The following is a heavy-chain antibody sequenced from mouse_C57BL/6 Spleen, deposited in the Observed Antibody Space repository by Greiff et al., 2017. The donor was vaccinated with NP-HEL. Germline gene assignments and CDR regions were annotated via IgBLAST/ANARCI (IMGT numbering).Heavy chain of an antibody. CDR3: ARVSYYDFHYYAMDY. Sequence: DVQLQGSGPGLVKPSQSLSLTCSVTGYSITSGYYWNWIRQFPGNKLEWMGYISYDGSNNYNPSLKNRISITRDTSKNQFFLKLNSVTTEDTATYYCARVSYYDFHYYAMDYWGQRTSVTVSS. D-gene: IGHD2-12*01. J-gene: IGHJ4*01. CDR1: GYSITSGYY. CDR2: ISYDGSN. V-gene: IGHV3-6*01.